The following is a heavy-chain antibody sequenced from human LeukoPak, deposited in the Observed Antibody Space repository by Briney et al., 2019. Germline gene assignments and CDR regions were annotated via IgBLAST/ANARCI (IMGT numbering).Heavy chain of an antibody. CDR2: IRYDGSNK. CDR3: AKAPVTSCRGAYCYPFDY. D-gene: IGHD2-21*01. Sequence: GGSLRLSCAASGFTFSSYGMHWVRQAPGKGLEWVAFIRYDGSNKYYADSVKGRFTISRDNSKNTLYLQMNSLRAEDTAVYYCAKAPVTSCRGAYCYPFDYWGQGTLVTVSS. J-gene: IGHJ4*02. V-gene: IGHV3-30*02. CDR1: GFTFSSYG.